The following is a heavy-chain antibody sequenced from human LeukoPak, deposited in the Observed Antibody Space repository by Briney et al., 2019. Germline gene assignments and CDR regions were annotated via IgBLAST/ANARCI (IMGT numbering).Heavy chain of an antibody. CDR3: ARYSRSFGWFDP. D-gene: IGHD6-6*01. V-gene: IGHV4-39*02. CDR2: VDYSGST. J-gene: IGHJ5*02. CDR1: GGSISSSYYY. Sequence: SETLSLTCTVSGGSISSSYYYWGWIRQPPGKGLEWIGNVDYSGSTYYDPSLRGRVTISLDTSKNHFSLNLNSVSDADTAIYYCARYSRSFGWFDPWGRGTLVTVSS.